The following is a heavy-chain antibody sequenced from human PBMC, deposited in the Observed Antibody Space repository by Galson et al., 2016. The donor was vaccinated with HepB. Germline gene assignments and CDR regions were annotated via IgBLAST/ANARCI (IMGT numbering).Heavy chain of an antibody. CDR1: GDSLSSGHYY. Sequence: ETLSLTCSVSGDSLSSGHYYWNWIRQPAGRGLEWIGYIYNTGSTNYNPSLKSRLTMSLDTSKNQFSLKLTSVTAADTAVYYCARDGPWGLGCSDDGCHYYYGLDVWGKGTTVTVSS. D-gene: IGHD2-15*01. CDR3: ARDGPWGLGCSDDGCHYYYGLDV. CDR2: IYNTGST. J-gene: IGHJ6*04. V-gene: IGHV4-61*10.